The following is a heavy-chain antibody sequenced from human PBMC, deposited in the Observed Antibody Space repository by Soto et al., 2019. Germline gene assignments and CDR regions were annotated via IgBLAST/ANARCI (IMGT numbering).Heavy chain of an antibody. Sequence: QVQLQESGPGLVKPSGTLSLTCAVSAGSITRSNWWNWVRQPPGKELQWMWKIYYSRSTNYNPSLKSRVTISVDKSKNQFSRKLNSLTAADTAVYYCARSITFDWLFLDYWGQGTLVTVSS. J-gene: IGHJ4*02. CDR2: IYYSRST. CDR3: ARSITFDWLFLDY. CDR1: AGSITRSNW. D-gene: IGHD3-9*01. V-gene: IGHV4-4*02.